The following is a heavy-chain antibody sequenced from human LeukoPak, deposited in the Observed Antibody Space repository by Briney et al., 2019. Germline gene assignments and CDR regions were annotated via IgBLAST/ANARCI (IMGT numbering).Heavy chain of an antibody. CDR3: ASQYSSSWYRSWYFDL. CDR2: INPNSGGT. CDR1: GYTFTGYY. Sequence: ASVKVSCKASGYTFTGYYMHWVRQAPGQGLEWMGWINPNSGGTNYAQKFQGRVTMTRDTSISTAYMELSRLRSDDTAVYYCASQYSSSWYRSWYFDLWGRGTLVTVSS. J-gene: IGHJ2*01. D-gene: IGHD6-13*01. V-gene: IGHV1-2*02.